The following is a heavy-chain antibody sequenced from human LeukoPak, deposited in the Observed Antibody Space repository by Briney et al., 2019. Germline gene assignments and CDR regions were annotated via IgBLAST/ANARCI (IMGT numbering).Heavy chain of an antibody. CDR3: ARAGGSGSFLDY. V-gene: IGHV3-21*01. D-gene: IGHD3-10*01. J-gene: IGHJ4*02. Sequence: PGGSLRLSCAASGFTFSSYSMNWVRQAPGKGLEWVSSISSSSSYIHYADSVKGRFTISRDNAKNSLYLQMNSLRAEDTAVYYCARAGGSGSFLDYWGQGTLVTVSS. CDR1: GFTFSSYS. CDR2: ISSSSSYI.